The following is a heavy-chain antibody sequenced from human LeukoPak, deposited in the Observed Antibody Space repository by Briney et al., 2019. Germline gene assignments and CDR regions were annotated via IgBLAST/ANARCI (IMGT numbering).Heavy chain of an antibody. J-gene: IGHJ4*02. CDR1: GFTFSDYY. CDR3: ASQVDGDYFDY. CDR2: ISSSGSTI. V-gene: IGHV3-11*04. D-gene: IGHD4-17*01. Sequence: TAGGSLRLSCAASGFTFSDYYMSWIRQAPGKGLEWVSYISSSGSTIYYADSVKGRFTISRDNAKNSLYLQMNSLRAEDTVVYYCASQVDGDYFDYWGQGTLVTVSS.